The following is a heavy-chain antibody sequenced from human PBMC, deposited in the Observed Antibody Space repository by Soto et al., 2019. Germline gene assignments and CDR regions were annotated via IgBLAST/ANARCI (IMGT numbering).Heavy chain of an antibody. V-gene: IGHV1-18*04. D-gene: IGHD6-19*01. Sequence: ASVKVSCKASGYTFISYGISWVRQAPGQGLERMGWINPYNGNTDYAQKLQGRVTMTTDTSTSTAYMELRSLRSDDTALYYCAGVGSDSSGWYVNWFDPWGQGSLVTVS. CDR2: INPYNGNT. J-gene: IGHJ5*02. CDR3: AGVGSDSSGWYVNWFDP. CDR1: GYTFISYG.